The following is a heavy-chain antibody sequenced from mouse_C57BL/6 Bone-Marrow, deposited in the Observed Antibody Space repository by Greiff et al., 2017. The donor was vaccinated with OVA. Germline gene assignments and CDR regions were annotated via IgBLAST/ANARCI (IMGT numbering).Heavy chain of an antibody. J-gene: IGHJ4*01. V-gene: IGHV1-50*01. CDR2: IDPSDSYT. CDR3: ARRTAQVYYAMDY. D-gene: IGHD3-2*02. Sequence: VQLQQPGAELVKPGASVKLSCKASGYTFTSYWMQWVKQRPGQGLEWIGEIDPSDSYTNYNQKFKGKATLTVDTSSSTAYMQLSSLTSEDSAVYYCARRTAQVYYAMDYWGQGTSVTVSS. CDR1: GYTFTSYW.